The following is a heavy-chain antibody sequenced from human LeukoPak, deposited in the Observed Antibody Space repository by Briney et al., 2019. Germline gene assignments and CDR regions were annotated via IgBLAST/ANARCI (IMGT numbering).Heavy chain of an antibody. CDR1: GFTFSSYW. Sequence: GGSLRLSCAASGFTFSSYWMHWVRQAPGKGLVWVSRIKSDGSNTNYAGSVKGRFTISRDNAKNTLYLQMNSLRAEDTAVYYCARGNYYDSSGPGGYWGQGTLVIVSS. CDR2: IKSDGSNT. V-gene: IGHV3-74*01. CDR3: ARGNYYDSSGPGGY. D-gene: IGHD3-22*01. J-gene: IGHJ4*02.